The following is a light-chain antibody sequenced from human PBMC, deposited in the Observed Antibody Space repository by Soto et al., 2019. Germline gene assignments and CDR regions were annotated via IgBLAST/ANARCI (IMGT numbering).Light chain of an antibody. CDR1: SSDVGSYNL. CDR3: AAWDDSRPQV. CDR2: EVS. Sequence: QSVLTQPASVSGSPGQSITISCTGTSSDVGSYNLVSWYQQHPGKAPKLMIYEVSKRPSGVSNRFSGSKSGTSASLAISGLQSEDEADYYCAAWDDSRPQVFGTGTKVTVL. V-gene: IGLV2-14*02. J-gene: IGLJ1*01.